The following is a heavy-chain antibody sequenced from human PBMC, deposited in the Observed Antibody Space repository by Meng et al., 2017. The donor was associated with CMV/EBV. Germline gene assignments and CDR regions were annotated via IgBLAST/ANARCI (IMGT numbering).Heavy chain of an antibody. CDR2: ISYSGST. D-gene: IGHD1-14*01. Sequence: SETLSLTCTVSGGSINSNNYYWGWIRQPPGKGLEWIGSISYSGSTYYNPSLKSRVTISVDTSKNQFSLKLSSVTAADTAVYYCARRSVYGWFDRWGQGTLVTVSS. J-gene: IGHJ5*02. CDR3: ARRSVYGWFDR. CDR1: GGSINSNNYY. V-gene: IGHV4-39*01.